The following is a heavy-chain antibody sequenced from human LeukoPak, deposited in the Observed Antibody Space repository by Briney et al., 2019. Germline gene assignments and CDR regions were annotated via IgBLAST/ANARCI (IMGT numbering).Heavy chain of an antibody. CDR1: GASVSSYY. V-gene: IGHV4-59*02. Sequence: SETLSLTCSDSGASVSSYYWSWVRQSPDKGLEWIGYVYHSGSSSNPSLQSRVTISQDTSRNQFSLKMTSVTAADTAVYYCAKLLGEEYWGQGTLVVVSS. J-gene: IGHJ4*02. CDR2: VYHSGS. D-gene: IGHD6-6*01. CDR3: AKLLGEEY.